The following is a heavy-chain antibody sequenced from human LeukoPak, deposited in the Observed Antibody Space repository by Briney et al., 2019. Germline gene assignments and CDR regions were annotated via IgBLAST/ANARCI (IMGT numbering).Heavy chain of an antibody. V-gene: IGHV1-18*01. J-gene: IGHJ5*02. CDR3: ARALLLWFGELWGGHWFDP. Sequence: GASVKVSCKASGYTFTSYGISWVRQAPGQGLEWMGWISAYNGNTNYAQKLQGRVTMTTDTSTSTAYMELRSLRSDDTAVYYCARALLLWFGELWGGHWFDPWGQGTLVTVSS. CDR1: GYTFTSYG. CDR2: ISAYNGNT. D-gene: IGHD3-10*01.